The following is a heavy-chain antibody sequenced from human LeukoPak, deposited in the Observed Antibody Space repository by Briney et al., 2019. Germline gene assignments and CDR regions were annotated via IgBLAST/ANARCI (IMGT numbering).Heavy chain of an antibody. D-gene: IGHD2-21*02. CDR2: IYYSGTT. CDR3: ARGLRSVVAAIYH. CDR1: GGSISSYY. V-gene: IGHV4-59*12. Sequence: SETLSLTCTVSGGSISSYYWSWIRQPPGKGLEWIGYIYYSGTTNYNPSLKSRVTISVDTSKNQFSLKLSSVTAADTAVYYCARGLRSVVAAIYHWGQGTLVTVSS. J-gene: IGHJ5*02.